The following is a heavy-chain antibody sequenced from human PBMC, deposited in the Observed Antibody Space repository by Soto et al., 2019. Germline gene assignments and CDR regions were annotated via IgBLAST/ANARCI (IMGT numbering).Heavy chain of an antibody. D-gene: IGHD4-17*01. CDR2: ISSSSTTSTST. Sequence: QVQLVESGGGVVKPGGSLRLSCAASGFTFSDYYMNWIRQAPGKGLEWVSYISSSSTTSTSTNYADSVKGRFTISRDNAKNSRYLQRNSLRAEDTAVYYCARARGYDGDVSPFDPWGQGTLVTVSA. CDR1: GFTFSDYY. CDR3: ARARGYDGDVSPFDP. V-gene: IGHV3-11*06. J-gene: IGHJ5*02.